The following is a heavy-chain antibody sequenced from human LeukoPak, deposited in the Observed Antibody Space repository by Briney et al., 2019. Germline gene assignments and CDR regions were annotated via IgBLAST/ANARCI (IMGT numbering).Heavy chain of an antibody. Sequence: GASVKVSCKASGYTFTGYYMHWVRQAPGQGLEWMGWINPNSGGTNYAQKFQGWVTMTRDTSISTAYMELSRLRSDDTAVYYCAREVGATPAYYFDYWGQGTLVTVSS. CDR1: GYTFTGYY. CDR3: AREVGATPAYYFDY. D-gene: IGHD1-26*01. CDR2: INPNSGGT. V-gene: IGHV1-2*04. J-gene: IGHJ4*02.